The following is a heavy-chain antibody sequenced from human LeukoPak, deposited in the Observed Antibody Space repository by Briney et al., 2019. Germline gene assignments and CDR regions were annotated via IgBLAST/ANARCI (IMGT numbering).Heavy chain of an antibody. J-gene: IGHJ2*01. CDR3: ARGSGYCSSTSCPRYWYFDL. CDR1: GFTFSSYS. D-gene: IGHD2-2*03. CDR2: ISSSSSYI. V-gene: IGHV3-21*01. Sequence: GGSLRLSCAASGFTFSSYSMNWVRQAPGKGLEWVSPISSSSSYIYYADSVKGRFTISRDSAKNSLYLQMNSLRAEDTAVYYCARGSGYCSSTSCPRYWYFDLWGRGTLVTVSS.